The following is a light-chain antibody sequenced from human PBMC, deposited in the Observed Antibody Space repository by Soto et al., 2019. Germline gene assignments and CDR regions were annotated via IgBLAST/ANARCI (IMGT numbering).Light chain of an antibody. J-gene: IGLJ1*01. Sequence: QSVLTHPRSVSGSPGQSVTISCTGTSSDVGGYNYVSWYQQHPGKAPKLMIYDVGKRPSGVPDRFSGSKSGNTASLTISGLQAEDEADYYCCSYAGSYTLYVFGTGTKLTVL. CDR1: SSDVGGYNY. CDR2: DVG. V-gene: IGLV2-11*01. CDR3: CSYAGSYTLYV.